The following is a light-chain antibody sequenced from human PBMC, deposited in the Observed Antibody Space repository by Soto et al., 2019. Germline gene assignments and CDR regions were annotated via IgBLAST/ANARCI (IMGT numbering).Light chain of an antibody. CDR1: QNVDSNY. V-gene: IGKV3-20*01. CDR2: GAS. Sequence: EIVLTQSPGTLSLSPGEGATLSCRASQNVDSNYLAWYQQKPGQAPRIIIFGASGRATGIPDRFSGSGSGTDFTLTISRLEPEDFAVYYCQQYNNWPPITFGQGTRLEIK. CDR3: QQYNNWPPIT. J-gene: IGKJ5*01.